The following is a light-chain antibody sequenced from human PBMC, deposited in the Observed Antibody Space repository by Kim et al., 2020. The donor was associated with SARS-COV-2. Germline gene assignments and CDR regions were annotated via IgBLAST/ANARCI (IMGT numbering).Light chain of an antibody. Sequence: LSPGERATLSCRAGQSVSDFLAWYQQKTGEDPRILIYDASNRATGIPARFRGSGSGTDFTLTITSLEPEDFAVYYCQHRSNRPPGSFGQGTKLEI. CDR1: QSVSDF. CDR3: QHRSNRPPGS. V-gene: IGKV3-11*01. CDR2: DAS. J-gene: IGKJ2*04.